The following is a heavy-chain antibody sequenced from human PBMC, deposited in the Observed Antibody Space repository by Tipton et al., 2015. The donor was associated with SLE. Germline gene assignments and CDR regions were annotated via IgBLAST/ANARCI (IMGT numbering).Heavy chain of an antibody. Sequence: TLSLTCTVYAGPFSGYYWSWIRQPPGKGLEWIGEINHSGSTYYNPSLNSRVTISLDTSKNQFSLKLSSVTAADTAVYYCARGKSTGTTDYYYYMDVWGKGTTVTVSS. V-gene: IGHV4-34*01. CDR3: ARGKSTGTTDYYYYMDV. D-gene: IGHD1-7*01. CDR1: AGPFSGYY. J-gene: IGHJ6*03. CDR2: INHSGST.